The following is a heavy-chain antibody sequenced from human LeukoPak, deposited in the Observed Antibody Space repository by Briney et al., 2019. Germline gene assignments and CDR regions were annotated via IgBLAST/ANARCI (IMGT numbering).Heavy chain of an antibody. CDR1: GFTFSSYS. V-gene: IGHV3-30*04. Sequence: PGTSLRLSCAASGFTFSSYSMHWVRQAPGKGLEWVALISYDGSTEYYTDSVKGRFTISRDNSKNTLYLQMNSLRAEDTALYYCARGGIVATTSLANAFDIWGQGTMVTVSS. J-gene: IGHJ3*02. CDR2: ISYDGSTE. CDR3: ARGGIVATTSLANAFDI. D-gene: IGHD5-12*01.